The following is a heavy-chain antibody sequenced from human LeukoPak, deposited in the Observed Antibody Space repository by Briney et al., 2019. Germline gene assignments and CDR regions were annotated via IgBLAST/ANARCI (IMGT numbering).Heavy chain of an antibody. D-gene: IGHD2-2*01. CDR1: GYTFISYG. Sequence: ASVKVSCKASGYTFISYGISWVRQATGQGLEWMGWISAYNGNTNYAQKLQGRVTMTTDTSTSTAYMELRSLRSDDTAVYYCARTNFNAPYYYYYMDVWGKGTTVTVSS. J-gene: IGHJ6*03. CDR3: ARTNFNAPYYYYYMDV. V-gene: IGHV1-18*01. CDR2: ISAYNGNT.